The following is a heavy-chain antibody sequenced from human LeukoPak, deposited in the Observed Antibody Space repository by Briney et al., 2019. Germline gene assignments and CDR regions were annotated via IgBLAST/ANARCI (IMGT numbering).Heavy chain of an antibody. V-gene: IGHV3-48*01. Sequence: GGSLRLSCAVSGFTFNTYSINWVRQAPGKGLEWVSYISSSSSTIYYADSVKGRFTISRDNSKNTLYLQMNSLRAEDTAVYYCAKKLGDYGDYGGDAFDIWGQGTMVTVSS. CDR3: AKKLGDYGDYGGDAFDI. D-gene: IGHD4-17*01. J-gene: IGHJ3*02. CDR2: ISSSSSTI. CDR1: GFTFNTYS.